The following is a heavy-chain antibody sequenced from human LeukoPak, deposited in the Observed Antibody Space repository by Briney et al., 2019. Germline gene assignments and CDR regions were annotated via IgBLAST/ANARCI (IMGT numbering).Heavy chain of an antibody. V-gene: IGHV3-7*01. CDR1: GFTFSSYA. CDR3: ARGHYGSGSYYYYMDV. CDR2: IKQDGSEK. J-gene: IGHJ6*03. D-gene: IGHD3-10*01. Sequence: GGSLRLSCAASGFTFSSYAMSWVRQAPGKGLEWVANIKQDGSEKYYVDSVKGRFTISRDNAKNSLYLQMNSLRAEDTAVYYCARGHYGSGSYYYYMDVWGKGTTVTISS.